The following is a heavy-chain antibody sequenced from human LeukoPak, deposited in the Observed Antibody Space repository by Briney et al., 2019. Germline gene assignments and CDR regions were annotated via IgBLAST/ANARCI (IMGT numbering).Heavy chain of an antibody. CDR3: AKLGKTENHYGSGRFSYYYYMDV. CDR1: GFTFSNYG. V-gene: IGHV3-30*02. CDR2: IRSDGINK. D-gene: IGHD3-10*01. Sequence: HSGGSLRLSCAASGFTFSNYGMHWVRQAPGKGLEWVAFIRSDGINKYHADSVKGRFTISRDNSKNTLYLQMNSLRAEDTAVYYCAKLGKTENHYGSGRFSYYYYMDVWGKGTTVTISS. J-gene: IGHJ6*03.